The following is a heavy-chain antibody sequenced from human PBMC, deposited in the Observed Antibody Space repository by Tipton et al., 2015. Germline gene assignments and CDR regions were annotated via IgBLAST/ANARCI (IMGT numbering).Heavy chain of an antibody. V-gene: IGHV3-74*01. Sequence: SLRLSCAASGFTFSNYWMHWVRQAPGKGLVWVSHIYTDGRSTGYADSVKGRFTTSRDNAKNTLYLQMNSLRAEDTAVYYCARGGPWSPFGVVPHDAFDIWGQGTMVTVSS. CDR2: IYTDGRST. CDR1: GFTFSNYW. CDR3: ARGGPWSPFGVVPHDAFDI. J-gene: IGHJ3*02. D-gene: IGHD3-3*01.